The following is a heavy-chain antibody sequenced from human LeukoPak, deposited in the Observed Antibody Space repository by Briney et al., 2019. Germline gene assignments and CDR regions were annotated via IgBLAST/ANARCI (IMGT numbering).Heavy chain of an antibody. CDR3: ARDRDYGGPNAFDI. Sequence: GGSLRLSCAASGFTFSSYSMNWVRQAPGKGLEWVSSISSSSSYIYYADSVKGRFTISRDNAKNSLYLQMNSLRAEDTAVYYCARDRDYGGPNAFDIWGQGTMVTVSS. CDR2: ISSSSSYI. J-gene: IGHJ3*02. CDR1: GFTFSSYS. D-gene: IGHD4-23*01. V-gene: IGHV3-21*01.